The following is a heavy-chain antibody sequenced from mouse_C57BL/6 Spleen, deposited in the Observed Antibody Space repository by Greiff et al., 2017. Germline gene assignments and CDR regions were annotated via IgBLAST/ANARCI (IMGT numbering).Heavy chain of an antibody. J-gene: IGHJ3*01. CDR1: GYTFTDYY. D-gene: IGHD2-4*01. Sequence: VQLQESGAELVRPGASVKLSCKASGYTFTDYYINWVKQRPGQGLEWIARIYPGSGNTYYNEKFKGKATLTAEKSSSTAYMQLSSLTSEDSAVYFCARSGDYDEWFAYWGQGTLVTVSA. CDR2: IYPGSGNT. CDR3: ARSGDYDEWFAY. V-gene: IGHV1-76*01.